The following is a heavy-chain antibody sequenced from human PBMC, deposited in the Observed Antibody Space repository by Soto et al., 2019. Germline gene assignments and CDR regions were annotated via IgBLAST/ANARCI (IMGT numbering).Heavy chain of an antibody. CDR2: INPYSGGA. CDR1: GYTFTGYF. V-gene: IGHV1-2*02. D-gene: IGHD3-10*01. CDR3: ARVIRGAYYNSPLDT. Sequence: ASVKVSCKASGYTFTGYFMHWVRQAPGQGLEWMGWINPYSGGADYAQSFQGRVTMTRDTSISTVYMELSRLRFDDTAVYYCARVIRGAYYNSPLDTWGQGTVITVSS. J-gene: IGHJ5*02.